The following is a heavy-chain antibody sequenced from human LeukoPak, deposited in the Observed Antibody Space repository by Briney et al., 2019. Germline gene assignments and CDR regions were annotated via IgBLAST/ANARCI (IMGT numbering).Heavy chain of an antibody. CDR1: GGSISSGGYS. D-gene: IGHD2-21*01. CDR2: IYHSGST. V-gene: IGHV4-30-2*01. Sequence: SETLSLTCAVSGGSISSGGYSWSWIRQPPGKGLEWIGYIYHSGSTYYNPSLKSRVTISVDRSKNQFSLKLSSVTAADTAVYYCARASYYRDNWFDPWGQGTLVTVSS. J-gene: IGHJ5*02. CDR3: ARASYYRDNWFDP.